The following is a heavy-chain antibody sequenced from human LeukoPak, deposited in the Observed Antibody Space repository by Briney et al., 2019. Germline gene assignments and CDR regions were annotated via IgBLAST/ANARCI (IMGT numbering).Heavy chain of an antibody. D-gene: IGHD3-10*01. J-gene: IGHJ4*02. Sequence: HPGGSLRLSCAASGFTFSSYSMNWVRQAPGKGLEWISYVSYSSSTIYYADSVKGRFTISRDSAKNSLYLQMNSLRDEDTAVYYCARDAHIVRGVNPLDYWGQGTLVTVSS. V-gene: IGHV3-48*02. CDR1: GFTFSSYS. CDR3: ARDAHIVRGVNPLDY. CDR2: VSYSSSTI.